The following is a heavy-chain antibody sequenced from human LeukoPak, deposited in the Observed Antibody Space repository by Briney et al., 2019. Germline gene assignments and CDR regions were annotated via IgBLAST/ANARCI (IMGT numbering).Heavy chain of an antibody. D-gene: IGHD5-18*01. V-gene: IGHV4-59*01. CDR3: ATWIPTC. CDR2: IYYSGST. J-gene: IGHJ4*02. CDR1: GGSFSGYY. Sequence: SETLSLTCAVYGGSFSGYYWSWIRQPPGKGLEWIGYIYYSGSTNYNPSLKSRVTISVDTSKNQFSLKLSSVTAADTAVYYCATWIPTCWGQGTLVTVSS.